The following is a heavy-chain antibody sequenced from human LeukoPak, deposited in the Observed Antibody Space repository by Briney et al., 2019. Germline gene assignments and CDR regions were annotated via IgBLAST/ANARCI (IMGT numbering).Heavy chain of an antibody. D-gene: IGHD3-16*02. CDR3: AREASGDYVWGSYRSIPTFDY. V-gene: IGHV1-46*01. J-gene: IGHJ4*02. CDR1: GYTFTSYD. CDR2: ITPSGGST. Sequence: GASVKVSCKASGYTFTSYDMHWVRQAPGQGLEWMGIITPSGGSTDYAQKFQGRVTMTRDTSTSTVYMELSSLRSEDTAVYYCAREASGDYVWGSYRSIPTFDYWGQGTLVTVSS.